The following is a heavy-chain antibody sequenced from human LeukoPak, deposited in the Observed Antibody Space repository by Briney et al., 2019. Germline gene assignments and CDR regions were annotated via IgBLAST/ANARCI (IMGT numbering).Heavy chain of an antibody. Sequence: GGSLRLSCAASGFTFSRDWMHWVRQGPGKGLVWVSRMNSDGSTTNSADSVKGRFTISRDNAKNTLYLQMNSLRAEDTAVYYCVRALMGTSDHWGQGSRVTFSS. V-gene: IGHV3-74*01. J-gene: IGHJ4*02. CDR2: MNSDGSTT. CDR1: GFTFSRDW. CDR3: VRALMGTSDH. D-gene: IGHD7-27*01.